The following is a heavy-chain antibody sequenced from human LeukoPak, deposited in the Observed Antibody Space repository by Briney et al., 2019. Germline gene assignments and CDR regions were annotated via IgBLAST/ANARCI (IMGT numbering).Heavy chain of an antibody. Sequence: GGSLRLPCAASGFTFSSYAMSWVRQPPGKGLEWVSAISGSGGSTYYADSVKGRFTISRDNSKNTLYLQMNSLRAEDTAVYYCAKDRFASGDFDYWGQGTLVTVSS. D-gene: IGHD1-26*01. CDR2: ISGSGGST. CDR1: GFTFSSYA. V-gene: IGHV3-23*01. CDR3: AKDRFASGDFDY. J-gene: IGHJ4*02.